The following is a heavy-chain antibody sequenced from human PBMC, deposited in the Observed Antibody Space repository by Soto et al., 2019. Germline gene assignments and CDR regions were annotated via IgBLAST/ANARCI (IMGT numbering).Heavy chain of an antibody. CDR2: ISAYNGNT. J-gene: IGHJ5*02. V-gene: IGHV1-18*01. CDR3: AREAGGGAYSGYDLVWFDP. D-gene: IGHD5-12*01. Sequence: QVQLVQSGAEVKKPGASVKVSCKASGYTFTSYGISWVRQAPGQGLEWMGWISAYNGNTNYAQKLQGRVTMTTDTSTSTAYMELRRLRSDDTAVYYCAREAGGGAYSGYDLVWFDPWGQGTLVTVSS. CDR1: GYTFTSYG.